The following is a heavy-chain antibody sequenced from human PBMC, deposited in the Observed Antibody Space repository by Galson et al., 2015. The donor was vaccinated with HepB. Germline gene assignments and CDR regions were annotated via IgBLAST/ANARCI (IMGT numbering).Heavy chain of an antibody. Sequence: SVKVSCKASGYTLTSYYMHWARQAPGQGLEWMGIINPSGGSTSYALKFQGRVTMTRDTSTSTVYMELSSLRSEDTAVYYCAGSIYDSRTLDYWGQGTLVTVSS. D-gene: IGHD3-22*01. CDR3: AGSIYDSRTLDY. J-gene: IGHJ4*02. V-gene: IGHV1-46*01. CDR2: INPSGGST. CDR1: GYTLTSYY.